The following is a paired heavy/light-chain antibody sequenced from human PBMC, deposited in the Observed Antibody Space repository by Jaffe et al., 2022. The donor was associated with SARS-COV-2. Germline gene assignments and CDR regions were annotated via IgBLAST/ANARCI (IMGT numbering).Light chain of an antibody. CDR2: WAS. CDR3: QQYYSTPHT. CDR1: QSVLYSSDNRNY. J-gene: IGKJ2*01. V-gene: IGKV4-1*01. Sequence: DIVMTQSPDSLAVSLGERATINCKSSQSVLYSSDNRNYLVWYQQKPGQPPKLLIYWASTRESGVPDRFSGSGSGTDFTLTISSLQAEDVAIYYCQQYYSTPHTFGQGTKLQIK.
Heavy chain of an antibody. V-gene: IGHV6-1*01. J-gene: IGHJ5*02. CDR3: ARGICGGTDCYTNWFDP. CDR1: GDSVSSYSAT. D-gene: IGHD2-2*02. CDR2: TYYRSKWYN. Sequence: QVQLQQSGPGLVKPSQTLSLTCAISGDSVSSYSATWNWIRQSPSRGLEWLGRTYYRSKWYNDYAVSVKSRITINPDTSKNKFSLQLNSVTPEDTAVYYCARGICGGTDCYTNWFDPWGQGILVTVSS.